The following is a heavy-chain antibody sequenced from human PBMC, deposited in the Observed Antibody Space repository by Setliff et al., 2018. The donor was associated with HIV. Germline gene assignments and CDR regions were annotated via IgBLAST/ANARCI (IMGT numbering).Heavy chain of an antibody. CDR2: INYRGNT. Sequence: PSETLSLTCTVSGGSISTSRYYWGWIRQPPGKGLEWIGSINYRGNTYYNPSLKSRAAISVDTSKNQFSLKLSSVTAADTAVYYGVRVVVTAIMDYYYYYMDVWGKGTTVTVSS. CDR1: GGSISTSRYY. D-gene: IGHD2-21*02. CDR3: VRVVVTAIMDYYYYYMDV. J-gene: IGHJ6*03. V-gene: IGHV4-39*01.